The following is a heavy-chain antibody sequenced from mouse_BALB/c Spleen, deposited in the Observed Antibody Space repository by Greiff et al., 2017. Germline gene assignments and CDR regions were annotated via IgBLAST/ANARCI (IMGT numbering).Heavy chain of an antibody. CDR3: ARTIRGAMDY. CDR2: IDPANGNT. Sequence: EVKLMESGAELVKPGASVKLSCTASGFNIKDTYMHWVKQRPEQGLEWIGRIDPANGNTKYDPKFQGKATITADTSSNTAYLQLSSLTSEDTAVYYCARTIRGAMDYWGQGTSVTVSS. CDR1: GFNIKDTY. D-gene: IGHD2-4*01. J-gene: IGHJ4*01. V-gene: IGHV14-3*02.